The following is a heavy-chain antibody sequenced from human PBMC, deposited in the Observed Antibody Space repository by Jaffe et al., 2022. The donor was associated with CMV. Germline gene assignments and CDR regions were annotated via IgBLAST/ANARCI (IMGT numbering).Heavy chain of an antibody. CDR3: TRGLYTSLF. D-gene: IGHD3-16*01. V-gene: IGHV3-11*01. CDR2: IGSRGTAL. J-gene: IGHJ4*02. Sequence: QGQLVESGGGLVRPGGSLRLSCAASGFAVIDYYINWIRQAPGKGLEWISSIGSRGTALYYADSVKGRFTISMDNANNSVFLQMHSLRADDTALYYCTRGLYTSLFWGQGALLTVSS. CDR1: GFAVIDYY.